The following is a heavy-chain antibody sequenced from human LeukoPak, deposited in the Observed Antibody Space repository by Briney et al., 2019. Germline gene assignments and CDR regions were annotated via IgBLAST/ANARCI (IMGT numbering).Heavy chain of an antibody. D-gene: IGHD3-10*01. V-gene: IGHV3-11*06. J-gene: IGHJ3*02. CDR1: GFTFSDYY. CDR3: ARALTMVRDGPDAFGI. Sequence: PGGSLRLSCAASGFTFSDYYMSWIRQAPGKGLEWVSYISSSSSYTNYADSVKGRFTISRDNAKNSLYLQMNSLRAEDTAVYYCARALTMVRDGPDAFGIWGQGTMVTVSS. CDR2: ISSSSSYT.